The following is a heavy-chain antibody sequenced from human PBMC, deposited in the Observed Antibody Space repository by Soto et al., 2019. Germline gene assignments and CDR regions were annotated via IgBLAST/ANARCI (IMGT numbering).Heavy chain of an antibody. D-gene: IGHD2-15*01. J-gene: IGHJ4*02. CDR3: ARHCKVVAGPDY. CDR1: GGSIGSSSYY. CDR2: IYYSGST. V-gene: IGHV4-39*01. Sequence: SETLSLTCTVSGGSIGSSSYYWGWIRHPPGKGLEWIGSIYYSGSTYYNPSLKSRVTISVDTSKNQFSLKLSSVTAADTAVYYCARHCKVVAGPDYWGQGTLVTVSS.